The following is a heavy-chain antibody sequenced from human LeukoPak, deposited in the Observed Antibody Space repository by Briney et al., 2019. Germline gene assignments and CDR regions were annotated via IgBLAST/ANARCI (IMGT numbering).Heavy chain of an antibody. CDR3: ATSDYQDILTGGGFDY. CDR2: INSDGSST. Sequence: GSLRLSCAASGFTFSSYWMHWVRQAPGKGLVWVSRINSDGSSTSYADSVKGRFTISRDNAKNTLYLQMNSLRAEDTAVYYCATSDYQDILTGGGFDYWGQGTLVTVSS. J-gene: IGHJ4*02. V-gene: IGHV3-74*01. D-gene: IGHD3-9*01. CDR1: GFTFSSYW.